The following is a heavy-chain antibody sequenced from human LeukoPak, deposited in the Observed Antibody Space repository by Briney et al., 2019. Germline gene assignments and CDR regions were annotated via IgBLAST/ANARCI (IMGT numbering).Heavy chain of an antibody. Sequence: HPGGSLRLSCAASGFTFRNYGMQWVRQTPGKGLEWVTLISYDGSDKYYADSVKGRFSISRDNSKNTLYLQMNSLRAEDTAVYYCTIAVAGTRNGMDVWGQGTTVTVSS. D-gene: IGHD6-19*01. CDR3: TIAVAGTRNGMDV. V-gene: IGHV3-30*03. CDR2: ISYDGSDK. J-gene: IGHJ6*02. CDR1: GFTFRNYG.